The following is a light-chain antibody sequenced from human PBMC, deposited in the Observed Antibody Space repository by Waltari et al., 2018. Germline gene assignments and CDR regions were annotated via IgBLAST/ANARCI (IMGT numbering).Light chain of an antibody. CDR2: GAS. Sequence: DIQMTQSPSSVSASVGDRVTITCRASQDIRSLLAWYQQKPGRSPKLLIYGASSLQTGVSSRFSGGESGTNFTLTINSLQPEDFATYDCQQAHSLPFIFGQGTKLEIK. J-gene: IGKJ2*01. CDR3: QQAHSLPFI. CDR1: QDIRSL. V-gene: IGKV1-12*01.